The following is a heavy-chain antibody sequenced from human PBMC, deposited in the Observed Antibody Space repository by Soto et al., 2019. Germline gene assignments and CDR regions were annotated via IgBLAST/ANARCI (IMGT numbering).Heavy chain of an antibody. V-gene: IGHV3-23*01. D-gene: IGHD2-21*02. CDR2: ITDSGFST. Sequence: GGSLRLSCAASGFTFSSYAMSWVRQAPRKGLEWVSAITDSGFSTFYSDSVKGRFTISRDNAKNSLYLQMNSLRAEDTAIYYCASEELCGADCYFFKKWGQGTQVTVSS. CDR1: GFTFSSYA. J-gene: IGHJ4*02. CDR3: ASEELCGADCYFFKK.